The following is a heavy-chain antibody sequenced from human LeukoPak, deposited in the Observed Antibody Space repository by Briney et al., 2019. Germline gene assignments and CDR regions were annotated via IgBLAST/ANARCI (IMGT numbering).Heavy chain of an antibody. D-gene: IGHD3-10*01. CDR1: GFTFSSYA. V-gene: IGHV3-23*01. J-gene: IGHJ6*02. CDR3: AKDRVDYYGSGRLTYYYGMDV. Sequence: SGGSLRLSCAASGFTFSSYAMSWVRQAPGKGLEWVSAISGSGGSTYYADSVKGRFTISRDNSKNTLYLQMNSLRAEDTAVYYCAKDRVDYYGSGRLTYYYGMDVWGQGTTVTVSS. CDR2: ISGSGGST.